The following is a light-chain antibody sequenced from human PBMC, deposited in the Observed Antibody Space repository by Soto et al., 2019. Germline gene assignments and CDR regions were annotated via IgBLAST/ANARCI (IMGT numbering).Light chain of an antibody. Sequence: DIQMTQSPSSLSASVGDRVTITCRASQSISSYLNWYQQKPGKDPKLLIYAASSLQSGVPSRFSGSGSGTDFTLTISSLQPEDFATYYCQQSFSTPGTFGGGTKVDIK. CDR2: AAS. V-gene: IGKV1-39*01. CDR3: QQSFSTPGT. J-gene: IGKJ4*01. CDR1: QSISSY.